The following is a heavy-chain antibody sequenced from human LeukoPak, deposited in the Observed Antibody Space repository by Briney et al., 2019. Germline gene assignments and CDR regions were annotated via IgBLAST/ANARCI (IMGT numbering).Heavy chain of an antibody. D-gene: IGHD6-19*01. Sequence: SETLSLTCTVSSGSISSSSYYWGWVRQPPGKGLEWVGSVYYSGKTYYNPSLESRVTISVDTSKSHFSLKLSSVTAADTAAYYCARTYSSDWYAIDYWGQGTLVTVSS. CDR2: VYYSGKT. J-gene: IGHJ4*02. CDR1: SGSISSSSYY. V-gene: IGHV4-39*02. CDR3: ARTYSSDWYAIDY.